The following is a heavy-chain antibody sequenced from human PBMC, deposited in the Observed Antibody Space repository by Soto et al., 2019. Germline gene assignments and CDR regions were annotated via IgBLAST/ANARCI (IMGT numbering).Heavy chain of an antibody. J-gene: IGHJ4*02. CDR1: GYTFTSYG. CDR3: ARESSGSCHDY. CDR2: ISASNGNT. V-gene: IGHV1-18*01. D-gene: IGHD6-13*01. Sequence: QVQLVQSGAEVKKPGASVKVSCKASGYTFTSYGISWGRQPPGQGLGWMGWISASNGNTNYAQKLKGRDTMTTDTSTITAYMELRSRRSDETAGYYCARESSGSCHDYWGQGTLVTVSS.